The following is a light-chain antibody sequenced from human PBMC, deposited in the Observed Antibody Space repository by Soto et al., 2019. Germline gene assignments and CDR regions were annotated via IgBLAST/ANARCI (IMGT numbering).Light chain of an antibody. CDR3: QQRSIWPLT. Sequence: EIVLTQSPATLSLSPGERATLSCRASQSVRTYLAWYQQKPGQAPRLVIYDAPNRATGIPARFSGSGSGADFTLTITSLEPEDFAVYFCQQRSIWPLTFGGGTTVEIK. J-gene: IGKJ4*01. V-gene: IGKV3-11*01. CDR1: QSVRTY. CDR2: DAP.